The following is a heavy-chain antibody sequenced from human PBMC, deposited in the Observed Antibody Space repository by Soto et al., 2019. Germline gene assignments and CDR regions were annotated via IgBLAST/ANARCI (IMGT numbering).Heavy chain of an antibody. CDR1: GFTFSSYA. V-gene: IGHV3-23*01. CDR3: AKGMDIVLVVAATAFDY. Sequence: EVQLLESGGGLVQPGGSLRLSCAASGFTFSSYAMSWVRQAPGKGLEWVSAISGSGGSTYYADSVKGRFTISRDKSKNTLYLQMNSLRAEDTAVYYCAKGMDIVLVVAATAFDYWGQGTLVTVSS. D-gene: IGHD2-15*01. CDR2: ISGSGGST. J-gene: IGHJ4*02.